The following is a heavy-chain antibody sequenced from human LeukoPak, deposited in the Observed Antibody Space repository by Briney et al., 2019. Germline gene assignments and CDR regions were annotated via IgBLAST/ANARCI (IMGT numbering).Heavy chain of an antibody. CDR1: GITLSNYG. D-gene: IGHD3-22*01. CDR2: LSGSGGTT. Sequence: GGSLRLSCAVSGITLSNYGMSWVRQAPGKGLEWVAGLSGSGGTTNYADSVKGRFTISRVNPKNTLYLQMNSLRAEDTALYFCAKRGVVIRVILVGFHKEAYYFDSWGQGALVTVSS. J-gene: IGHJ4*02. V-gene: IGHV3-23*01. CDR3: AKRGVVIRVILVGFHKEAYYFDS.